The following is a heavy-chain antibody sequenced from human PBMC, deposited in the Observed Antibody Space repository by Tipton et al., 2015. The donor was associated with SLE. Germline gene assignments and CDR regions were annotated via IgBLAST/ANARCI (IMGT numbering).Heavy chain of an antibody. V-gene: IGHV4-34*01. CDR3: ARGRVSGWYFDL. D-gene: IGHD6-13*01. J-gene: IGHJ2*01. CDR2: INHSGST. Sequence: TLSLTCTVSGGSISSYYWSWIRQPPGKGLEWIGEINHSGSTNYNPSLKSRVTISVDTSKNQFSLKLSSVTAADTAVYYCARGRVSGWYFDLWGRDTLVTVSS. CDR1: GGSISSYY.